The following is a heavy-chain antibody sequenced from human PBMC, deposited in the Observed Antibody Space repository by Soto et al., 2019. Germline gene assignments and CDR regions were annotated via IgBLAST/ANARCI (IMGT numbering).Heavy chain of an antibody. CDR1: GFTFSSYG. V-gene: IGHV3-30*18. CDR2: ISYDGSNK. J-gene: IGHJ6*01. Sequence: QVQLVESGGGVVQPGRSLRLSCAASGFTFSSYGMHWVRQAPGKGLEWVAVISYDGSNKYYADSVKGRFTISRDNSKNTLYLQMNSLRAEDTAVYYCAKAFPFSVSRVDVW. CDR3: AKAFPFSVSRVDV. D-gene: IGHD3-10*01.